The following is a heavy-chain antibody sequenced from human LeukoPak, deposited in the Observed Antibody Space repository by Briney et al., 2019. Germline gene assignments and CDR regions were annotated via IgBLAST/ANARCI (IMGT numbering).Heavy chain of an antibody. CDR3: ARGIGIVGAFDY. V-gene: IGHV4-34*01. Sequence: SETLSLTCTVSGGSISSYYWSWIRQPPGKGLEWIGEINHSGSTNYNPSLKSRATISVDTSKNQFSLKLSSVTAADTAVYYCARGIGIVGAFDYWGQGTLVTVSS. D-gene: IGHD1-26*01. J-gene: IGHJ4*02. CDR1: GGSISSYY. CDR2: INHSGST.